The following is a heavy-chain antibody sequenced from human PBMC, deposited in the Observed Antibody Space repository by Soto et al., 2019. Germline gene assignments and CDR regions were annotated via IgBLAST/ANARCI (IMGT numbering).Heavy chain of an antibody. Sequence: PETLSITCAFSGGSFTSNNWWTCFRQPPGQGLEWIGEIYRTGSTNYNPSLKSRVTISLDKSENQFSLKVTSLTAADTAVYYCASRAPGTSVDYWGQGTLVTVSS. V-gene: IGHV4-4*03. CDR3: ASRAPGTSVDY. CDR2: IYRTGST. J-gene: IGHJ4*02. CDR1: GGSFTSNNW. D-gene: IGHD1-7*01.